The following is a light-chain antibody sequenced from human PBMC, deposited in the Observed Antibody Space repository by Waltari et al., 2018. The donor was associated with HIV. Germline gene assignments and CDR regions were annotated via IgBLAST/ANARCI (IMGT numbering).Light chain of an antibody. V-gene: IGLV1-36*01. CDR3: VAWDDGLNGWV. CDR1: SSNVGING. CDR2: YDD. Sequence: QSVLTQPPSVSEAPRQRVTISCSGSSSNVGINGVNWYQQFPGQAPKLLIYYDDLLPSVVSDRFSGSTSGTSASLAISGLQSEDEADYYCVAWDDGLNGWVFGGGTKLTVL. J-gene: IGLJ3*02.